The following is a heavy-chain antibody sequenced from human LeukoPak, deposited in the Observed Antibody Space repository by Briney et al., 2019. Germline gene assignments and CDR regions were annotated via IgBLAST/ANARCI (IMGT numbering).Heavy chain of an antibody. CDR2: ISWNSGSI. Sequence: GGSLRLSCAASGFTFDDYAMHWVRQAPGKGLEWVSGISWNSGSIGYADSVKGRFTISRDNAKNSLYLQMNSLRAEDTALYYCAKSLGGWYEFNAFDIWGQGTMVTVSS. V-gene: IGHV3-9*01. CDR3: AKSLGGWYEFNAFDI. CDR1: GFTFDDYA. J-gene: IGHJ3*02. D-gene: IGHD6-19*01.